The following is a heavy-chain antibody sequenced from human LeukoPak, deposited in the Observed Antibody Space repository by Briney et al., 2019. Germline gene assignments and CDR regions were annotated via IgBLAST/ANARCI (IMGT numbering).Heavy chain of an antibody. V-gene: IGHV3-48*01. CDR3: VRGVPKTSYYYYYMDV. CDR1: GFTCSDYI. CDR2: ISSSVFTI. J-gene: IGHJ6*03. D-gene: IGHD3-10*02. Sequence: GGSLTLSCAVSGFTCSDYIMNWVRQAPGKGLEWVSYISSSVFTINYADSVKGRFTISRDNAKNSLYLQMNSRRAEGTAVYYCVRGVPKTSYYYYYMDVWGKGTTVTVSS.